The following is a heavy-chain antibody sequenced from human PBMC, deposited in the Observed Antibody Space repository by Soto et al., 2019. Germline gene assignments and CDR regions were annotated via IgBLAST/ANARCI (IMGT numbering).Heavy chain of an antibody. V-gene: IGHV3-11*01. CDR2: ITCSGNTV. J-gene: IGHJ6*02. CDR3: ARVSWREKYGMDV. Sequence: QVQLVESGGGLVKPGGSLRLSCAASGFTFSDSYMSWIRQAPGKGLEWMSYITCSGNTVYYADSLKGRFTISRDNAKNSLYLKMNMLRAEDTAVYYCARVSWREKYGMDVWGQGTTVTVSS. CDR1: GFTFSDSY.